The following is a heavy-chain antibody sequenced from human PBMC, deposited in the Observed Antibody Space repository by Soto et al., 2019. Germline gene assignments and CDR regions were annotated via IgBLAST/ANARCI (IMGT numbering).Heavy chain of an antibody. CDR1: GFTFSNYW. CDR3: ARAVRSGSYPYYYYGMDV. J-gene: IGHJ6*02. V-gene: IGHV3-74*01. Sequence: EVQVVESGGGLVQPGGSLRLSCAASGFTFSNYWIHWVRQAPGKGLVWVSRINRDGTSTSYADSVKGRFTISRDNAKNTLYLQMNSLRVEDTAVYYCARAVRSGSYPYYYYGMDVWGQGTTVTVSS. CDR2: INRDGTST. D-gene: IGHD3-10*01.